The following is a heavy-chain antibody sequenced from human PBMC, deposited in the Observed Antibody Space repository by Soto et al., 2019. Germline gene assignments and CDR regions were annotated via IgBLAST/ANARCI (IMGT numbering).Heavy chain of an antibody. CDR1: GGYIRDYY. J-gene: IGHJ4*02. CDR3: ARLGGYYQAFDS. V-gene: IGHV4-59*08. D-gene: IGHD3-22*01. CDR2: IYYTGTT. Sequence: SETLSLTCTVSGGYIRDYYWGWIRQSPGKGLEWIGYIYYTGTTKYNPSLKSRVTISVDSSKTQFSLKLDSVTAADTAVYSCARLGGYYQAFDSWGQGTLVTVSS.